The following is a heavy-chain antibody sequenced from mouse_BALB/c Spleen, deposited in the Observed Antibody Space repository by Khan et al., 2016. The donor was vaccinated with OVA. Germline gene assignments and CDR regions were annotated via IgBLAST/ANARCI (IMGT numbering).Heavy chain of an antibody. J-gene: IGHJ2*01. CDR3: ARVDGYYVYFDY. CDR1: GYTFTYYV. CDR2: IYPGSDNA. D-gene: IGHD2-3*01. Sequence: QVRLQQSGPELVKPGASVKMSCKASGYTFTYYVITWVKQRTGQGLEWIGEIYPGSDNAYYNERFKGKATLTADKSSNTTHMQLSSLTSVDSAVYFCARVDGYYVYFDYWGQGTTLTVSS. V-gene: IGHV1-81*01.